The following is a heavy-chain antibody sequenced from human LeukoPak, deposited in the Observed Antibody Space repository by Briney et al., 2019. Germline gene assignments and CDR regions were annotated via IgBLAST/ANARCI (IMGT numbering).Heavy chain of an antibody. CDR1: GFTFSSYV. Sequence: PGGSLRLSCAASGFTFSSYVMSWVRQAPGKGLEWVSAISGSGGSTYYADSVKGRFTISRDNPKNTLYLQMNSLRADDTAVYYCAKDRDGYSSSWFFDYWGQGTLVTVSS. D-gene: IGHD6-13*01. V-gene: IGHV3-23*01. J-gene: IGHJ4*02. CDR2: ISGSGGST. CDR3: AKDRDGYSSSWFFDY.